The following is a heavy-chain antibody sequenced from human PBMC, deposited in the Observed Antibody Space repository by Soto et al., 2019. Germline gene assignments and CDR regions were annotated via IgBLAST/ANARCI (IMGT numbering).Heavy chain of an antibody. CDR1: GYSFTSYL. D-gene: IGHD3-9*01. CDR2: IYPGDSDT. CDR3: ARSPRYFDWLQNWFDP. J-gene: IGHJ5*02. V-gene: IGHV5-51*01. Sequence: PGESLKISCKGSGYSFTSYLIGWVRQMPGKGLEWMGIIYPGDSDTRYSPSFQGQVTISADKSISTAYLQWSSLKASDTAMYYCARSPRYFDWLQNWFDPWGQGTLVTVSS.